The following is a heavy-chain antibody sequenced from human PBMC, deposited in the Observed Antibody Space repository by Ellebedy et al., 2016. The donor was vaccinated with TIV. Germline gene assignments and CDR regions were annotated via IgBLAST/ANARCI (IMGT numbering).Heavy chain of an antibody. CDR2: IYSCGSDT. CDR1: GYSFSNFW. J-gene: IGHJ4*02. Sequence: GESLKISCKGSGYSFSNFWLGWVRQMPGEGLQWMWIIYSCGSDTRYSPSFQGQVTFSAAKSISTAYLHWSSLKASDTAMYYCARVGEVAATPCSYWGQGTLVTVSS. V-gene: IGHV5-51*01. D-gene: IGHD2-15*01. CDR3: ARVGEVAATPCSY.